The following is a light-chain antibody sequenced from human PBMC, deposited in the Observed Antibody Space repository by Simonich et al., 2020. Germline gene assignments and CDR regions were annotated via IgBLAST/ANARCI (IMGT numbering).Light chain of an antibody. CDR2: VGTGGIVG. J-gene: IGLJ3*02. V-gene: IGLV9-49*01. CDR3: GADHGSGSNFVWV. Sequence: QPVLTQPPSASASLGASVTLTCTLSSGYSNYKVDWSQKRQGTGPRFVMRVGTGGIVGSKGDGIPDRFSVLGSGLNRYLTIKNIQEEDESDYHCGADHGSGSNFVWVFGGGTKLTVL. CDR1: SGYSNYK.